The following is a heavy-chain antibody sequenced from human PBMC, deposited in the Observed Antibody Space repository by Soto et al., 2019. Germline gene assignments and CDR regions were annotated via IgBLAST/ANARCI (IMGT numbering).Heavy chain of an antibody. V-gene: IGHV4-4*07. D-gene: IGHD1-1*01. CDR2: IYASGTT. J-gene: IGHJ4*02. Sequence: SETLSLTCTFSGASISNYYWSWIRQPAGKGLECLGRIYASGTTTYNPSLRSRVTMSVDTSKNQFSLNLNSVTAADTAVYYCARESRSELGTVEYWGQGTLVTVSS. CDR1: GASISNYY. CDR3: ARESRSELGTVEY.